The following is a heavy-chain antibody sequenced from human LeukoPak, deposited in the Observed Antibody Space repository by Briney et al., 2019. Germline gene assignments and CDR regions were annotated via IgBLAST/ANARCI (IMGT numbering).Heavy chain of an antibody. D-gene: IGHD3-10*01. Sequence: GGSLRLSCAASGFTFSTFAMIWVRQPPGKGLEWVSAISGSGGSTYYADSVKGRFTISRDNSKNTLYLQMNSLRAEDTAVYYCARHYYYYGSGSYYRGGYDYWGQGTLVTVSS. J-gene: IGHJ4*02. CDR3: ARHYYYYGSGSYYRGGYDY. CDR1: GFTFSTFA. V-gene: IGHV3-23*01. CDR2: ISGSGGST.